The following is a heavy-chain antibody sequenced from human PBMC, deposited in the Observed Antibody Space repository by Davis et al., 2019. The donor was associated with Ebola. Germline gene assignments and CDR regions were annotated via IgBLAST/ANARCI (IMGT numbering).Heavy chain of an antibody. D-gene: IGHD3-3*01. J-gene: IGHJ6*02. Sequence: ASVKVSCKASGYTFTSYVMHWVRQAPGQRLEWMGWINAGNGNTKYSQKFQGRVTITRDTSASTAYMELSSLRSEDTAVYYCARDTIPYGMDVWGQGTTVTVSS. CDR2: INAGNGNT. CDR3: ARDTIPYGMDV. V-gene: IGHV1-3*01. CDR1: GYTFTSYV.